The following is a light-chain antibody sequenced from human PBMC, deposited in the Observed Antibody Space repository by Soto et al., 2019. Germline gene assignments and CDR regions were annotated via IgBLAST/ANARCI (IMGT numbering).Light chain of an antibody. Sequence: QTVVTQEPSFSVSPGGTVTLTCGLSSGSVSTSYYPSWYQQTPGQAPRTLIYSTNTRSSGVPDRFSGSILGNKAALTITGAPAEDESDYYCVLYMGSGIWVFGGGTKLTVL. J-gene: IGLJ3*02. CDR2: STN. V-gene: IGLV8-61*01. CDR3: VLYMGSGIWV. CDR1: SGSVSTSYY.